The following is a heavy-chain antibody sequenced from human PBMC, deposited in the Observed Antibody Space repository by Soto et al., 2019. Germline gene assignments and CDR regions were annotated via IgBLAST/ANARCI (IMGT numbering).Heavy chain of an antibody. J-gene: IGHJ4*02. CDR3: AKDSPSRQVAGFDY. D-gene: IGHD6-19*01. CDR1: GFTFSNYA. CDR2: ISGSGGST. Sequence: GGSLRLSCAASGFTFSNYAMSWVRQAPGKGLEWVSGISGSGGSTYYADSVKGRFTISRDNSKNTLYLQMNSLRAEDTAIYYCAKDSPSRQVAGFDYWGQGTLVTVSS. V-gene: IGHV3-23*01.